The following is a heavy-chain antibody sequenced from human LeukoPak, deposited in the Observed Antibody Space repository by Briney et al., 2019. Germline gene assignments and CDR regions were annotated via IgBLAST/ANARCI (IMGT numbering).Heavy chain of an antibody. CDR3: AREMRSLRGGFDY. CDR1: SGSISSTSYY. J-gene: IGHJ4*02. V-gene: IGHV4-39*07. Sequence: SETLSLTCTVSSGSISSTSYYWGWIRQPPGMGLEWIGSMYYSGSTYYNPSLKSRVTISVDTSKSQFSLKLSSVTAADTAVYYCAREMRSLRGGFDYWDQGTLVTVSS. D-gene: IGHD3-10*01. CDR2: MYYSGST.